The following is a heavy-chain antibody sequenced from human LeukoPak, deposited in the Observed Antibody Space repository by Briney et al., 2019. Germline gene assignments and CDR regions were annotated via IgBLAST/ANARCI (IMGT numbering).Heavy chain of an antibody. J-gene: IGHJ6*03. Sequence: PSETLSLTCTVSGGSISSSSYYWGWIRRPPGKGLEWIGSIYYSGSTNYNPSLKSRVTISVDTSKNQFSLKLSSVTAADTAVYYCARMYLGYSYYMDVWGKGTTVTVSS. CDR2: IYYSGST. V-gene: IGHV4-39*07. CDR3: ARMYLGYSYYMDV. CDR1: GGSISSSSYY. D-gene: IGHD3-22*01.